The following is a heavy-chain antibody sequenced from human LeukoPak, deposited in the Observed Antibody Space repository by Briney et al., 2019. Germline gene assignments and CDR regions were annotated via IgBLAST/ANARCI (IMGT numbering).Heavy chain of an antibody. CDR2: ISSSGNTT. V-gene: IGHV3-11*04. J-gene: IGHJ4*02. CDR1: GFTFSDNY. Sequence: GGSLRLSCAASGFTFSDNYMSWIRQAPGKGLEWVSYISSSGNTTYNADSVKGRFTISRDNAKNSLYLQMNRLRADDTAVYYCARELQLERLAFGKEGSAFDYWGQGTLVTVSS. D-gene: IGHD1-1*01. CDR3: ARELQLERLAFGKEGSAFDY.